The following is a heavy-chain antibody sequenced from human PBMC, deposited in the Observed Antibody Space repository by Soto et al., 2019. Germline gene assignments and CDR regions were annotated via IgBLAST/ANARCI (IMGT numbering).Heavy chain of an antibody. D-gene: IGHD3-3*01. CDR2: INYSGST. CDR1: GGSFSGYY. Sequence: PSETLSLTCAVYGGSFSGYYWSWIRQPPGKGLEWIGEINYSGSTNYNPSLKSRVTISVDTSKNQFSLKLSSVTAADTAVYYCASRGDDFWSGYRYWGQGTLVTVSS. V-gene: IGHV4-34*01. J-gene: IGHJ4*02. CDR3: ASRGDDFWSGYRY.